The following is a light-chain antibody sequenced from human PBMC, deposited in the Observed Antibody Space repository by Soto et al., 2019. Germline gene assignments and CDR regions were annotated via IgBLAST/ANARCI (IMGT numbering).Light chain of an antibody. CDR2: DAS. J-gene: IGKJ5*01. CDR3: QQCSDWPLFT. Sequence: ELVMTQSPATLSVSPGETATLSCRASQSVSSYLAWYQHRPGQAPRLLIYDASTRATGIPARFSGSGSGTEFTLTISGLQSEDFAVYSCQQCSDWPLFTCGQGTRPEIK. V-gene: IGKV3-15*01. CDR1: QSVSSY.